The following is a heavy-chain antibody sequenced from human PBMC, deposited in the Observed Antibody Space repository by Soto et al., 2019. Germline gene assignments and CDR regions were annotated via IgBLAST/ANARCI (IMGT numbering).Heavy chain of an antibody. V-gene: IGHV1-69*02. CDR2: IIPILGIA. CDR1: GGTFSSYT. D-gene: IGHD3-10*01. CDR3: AMSLPHHVIPIVRGESCPFDP. J-gene: IGHJ5*02. Sequence: QVQLVQSGAEVKKPGSSVKVSCKASGGTFSSYTISWVRQAPGQGLEWMGRIIPILGIANYAQKFQGRVTMPADKSTXXAXVXXSSLRSADTALYYCAMSLPHHVIPIVRGESCPFDPWGQGTLVTVSS.